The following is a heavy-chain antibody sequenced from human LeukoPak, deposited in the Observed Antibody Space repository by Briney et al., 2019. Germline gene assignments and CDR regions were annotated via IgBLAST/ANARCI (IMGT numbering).Heavy chain of an antibody. D-gene: IGHD3-22*01. J-gene: IGHJ4*02. V-gene: IGHV3-64*02. CDR3: ARGGYYAASVS. Sequence: GGSLRLSCAASGLTFSSHAMHWVRQAPGKGLEYVSAIVSNGGNTYYADSVRGRFTISRDNSKDTVYLQMGNLRPEDTAVYYCARGGYYAASVSWGQGALVIVSS. CDR1: GLTFSSHA. CDR2: IVSNGGNT.